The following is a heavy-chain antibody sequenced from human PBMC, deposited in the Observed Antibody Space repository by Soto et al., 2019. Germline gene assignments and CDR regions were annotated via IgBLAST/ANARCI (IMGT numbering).Heavy chain of an antibody. Sequence: KPSETLSLTCAVSGGSFTSNNWWTWVRQPPGQGLEWIGEIYRTGSTNYNPSLKSRVTISLDKSENQFSLKVTSLTAADTAVYYCASRDPGNSVDYWGQGTLVTVS. CDR1: GGSFTSNNW. V-gene: IGHV4-4*02. CDR3: ASRDPGNSVDY. J-gene: IGHJ4*02. D-gene: IGHD5-12*01. CDR2: IYRTGST.